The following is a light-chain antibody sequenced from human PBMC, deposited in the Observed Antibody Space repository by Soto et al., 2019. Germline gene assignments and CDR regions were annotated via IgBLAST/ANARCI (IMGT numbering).Light chain of an antibody. CDR1: QGISSW. J-gene: IGKJ1*01. Sequence: DIQMTQSPSSVSASVGDRVTITCRASQGISSWLAWYQHKPGKAPKLLIYVASSLQSGVPSRFSGSGSGTDFALPISRLQPEDLGTYDCQQANSFPWTFGQGTKVEIK. CDR2: VAS. V-gene: IGKV1-12*01. CDR3: QQANSFPWT.